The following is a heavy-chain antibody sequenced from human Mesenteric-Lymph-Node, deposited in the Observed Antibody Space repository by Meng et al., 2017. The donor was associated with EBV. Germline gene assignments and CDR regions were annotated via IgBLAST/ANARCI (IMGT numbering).Heavy chain of an antibody. Sequence: VQLQGAGRGLVKPSQTLSLTCGVCGDSISGGGYYWSWIRQPPGKGLEWIGYISYSGNTYYNTSLKSRLTISLDTSKNQFSLKLKSVTAADTAVYYCARALYSGYDYFDWGQGTLVTVSS. CDR2: ISYSGNT. J-gene: IGHJ1*01. V-gene: IGHV4-30-4*01. CDR1: GDSISGGGYY. D-gene: IGHD5-12*01. CDR3: ARALYSGYDYFD.